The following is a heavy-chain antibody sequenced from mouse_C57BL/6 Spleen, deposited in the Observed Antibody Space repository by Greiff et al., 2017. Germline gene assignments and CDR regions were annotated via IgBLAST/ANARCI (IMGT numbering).Heavy chain of an antibody. CDR2: INPSNGGT. V-gene: IGHV1-53*01. CDR1: GYTFTSYW. Sequence: QVQLKQPGTELVKPGASVKLSCKASGYTFTSYWMHWVKQRPGQGLEWIGNINPSNGGTNYNEKFKSKATLTVDKSSSTAYMQLSSLTSEDSAVYYCARGDYYGSRLDYWGQGTTLTVSS. D-gene: IGHD1-1*01. J-gene: IGHJ2*01. CDR3: ARGDYYGSRLDY.